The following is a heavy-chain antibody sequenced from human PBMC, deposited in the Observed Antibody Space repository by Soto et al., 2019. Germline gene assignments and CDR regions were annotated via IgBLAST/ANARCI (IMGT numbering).Heavy chain of an antibody. V-gene: IGHV3-30-3*01. CDR1: GFTFSSYA. J-gene: IGHJ5*02. CDR2: ISYDGSNK. Sequence: LRLSCAASGFTFSSYAMHWVRQAPGKGLEWVAVISYDGSNKYYADSVKGRFTISRDNSKNTLYLQMNSLRAEDTAAYYCARDPMETGWFDPWGQGTLVTVSS. D-gene: IGHD1-1*01. CDR3: ARDPMETGWFDP.